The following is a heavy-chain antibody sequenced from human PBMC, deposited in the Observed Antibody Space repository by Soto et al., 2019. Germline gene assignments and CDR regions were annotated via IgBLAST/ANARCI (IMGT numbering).Heavy chain of an antibody. CDR2: IYYSGST. CDR1: GGSISSSSYY. D-gene: IGHD6-19*01. J-gene: IGHJ4*02. CDR3: ARDYSSGFFLDY. Sequence: SETLSLTCTVSGGSISSSSYYWGWIRQPPGKGLEWIGSIYYSGSTYYNPSLKSRVTISVDTSKNQFSLKLSSVTAADTAVYYCARDYSSGFFLDYWGQGTPVTVSS. V-gene: IGHV4-39*01.